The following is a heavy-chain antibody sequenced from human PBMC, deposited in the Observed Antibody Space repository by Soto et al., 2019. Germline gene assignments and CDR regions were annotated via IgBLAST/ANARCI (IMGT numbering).Heavy chain of an antibody. J-gene: IGHJ5*02. D-gene: IGHD6-13*01. CDR3: ARDRGHSTVAQVRLDT. CDR2: IKEDGSEK. V-gene: IGHV3-7*01. Sequence: EVQVVESGGGLVQPEGSLRLSCAVSGFTFRSYWMTWVRQAPGMGLEWVANIKEDGSEKYYVDSVKGRFTISRDNAKNLLYLQMNSLRAEDTAVYYCARDRGHSTVAQVRLDTWGQGTQVTVSS. CDR1: GFTFRSYW.